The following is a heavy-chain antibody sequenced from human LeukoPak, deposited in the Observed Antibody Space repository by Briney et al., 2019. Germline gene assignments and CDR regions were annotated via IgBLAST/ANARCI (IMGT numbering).Heavy chain of an antibody. CDR2: INPKSGGT. CDR3: ARARGDIVVVPAAIWFDP. Sequence: ASVKVSCKASGYTFTGYYIHWVRQAPGQGLEWMGWINPKSGGTDFAQKFQGRVTMTRDTSISTAYMELSRLRSDDTAVYYCARARGDIVVVPAAIWFDPWGQGTLVTVSS. J-gene: IGHJ5*02. CDR1: GYTFTGYY. V-gene: IGHV1-2*02. D-gene: IGHD2-2*01.